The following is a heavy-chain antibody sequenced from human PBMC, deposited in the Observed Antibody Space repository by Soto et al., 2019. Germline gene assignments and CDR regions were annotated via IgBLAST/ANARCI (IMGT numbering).Heavy chain of an antibody. V-gene: IGHV1-69*13. CDR2: IIPIFGTA. CDR3: GRSHISAQPNRTPPQYYHH. D-gene: IGHD6-6*01. Sequence: SVKVSCKASGGTFSSYAISWVRQAPVQGLEWMGGIIPIFGTANYAQKFQGRVTITADEATSTAYMELSGLRSEDTAVYYWGRSHISAQPNRTPPQYYHHWAQGTLVTVSS. J-gene: IGHJ1*01. CDR1: GGTFSSYA.